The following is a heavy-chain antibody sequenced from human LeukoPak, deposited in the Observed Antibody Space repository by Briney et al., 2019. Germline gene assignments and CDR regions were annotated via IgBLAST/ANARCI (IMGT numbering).Heavy chain of an antibody. CDR1: GITFSSYG. V-gene: IGHV3-21*01. Sequence: GGSLRLSCAAPGITFSSYGMSWVRQAPGKGLEWVSYISSGSSYIYYADSVKGRFTVSRDNAKNSLDLQMNSLRAEDTAVYYCARHGGTAFFDYWGQGTLVTVSS. CDR3: ARHGGTAFFDY. J-gene: IGHJ4*02. CDR2: ISSGSSYI. D-gene: IGHD5-18*01.